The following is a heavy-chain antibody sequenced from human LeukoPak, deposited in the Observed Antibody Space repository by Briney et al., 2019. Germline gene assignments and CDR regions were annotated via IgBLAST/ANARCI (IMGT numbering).Heavy chain of an antibody. J-gene: IGHJ4*02. D-gene: IGHD3-22*01. CDR3: AREQYYYDSSGYYEDY. V-gene: IGHV1-69*04. CDR1: GYTFTGYY. Sequence: SVKVSCKASGYTFTGYYMHWVRQAPGQGLEWMGRIIPILGIANYAQKFQGRVTITADKSTSTAYMELSSLRSEDTAVYYCAREQYYYDSSGYYEDYWGQGTLVTVSS. CDR2: IIPILGIA.